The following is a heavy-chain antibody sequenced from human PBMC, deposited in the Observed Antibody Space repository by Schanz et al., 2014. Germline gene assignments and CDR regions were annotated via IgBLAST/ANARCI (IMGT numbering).Heavy chain of an antibody. V-gene: IGHV3-74*01. J-gene: IGHJ5*02. CDR3: VRDERISSGVWFDP. Sequence: VQLVESGGGVVQPGGSLRLSCAASGFTFRNNWMHWFRQGPGKGLSWVSRIDGEGGDTRYADSVKGRFTVFRDNARNMVFLQMNSLRVDDTGVYYCVRDERISSGVWFDPWGQGTLVTVSS. CDR2: IDGEGGDT. D-gene: IGHD6-19*01. CDR1: GFTFRNNW.